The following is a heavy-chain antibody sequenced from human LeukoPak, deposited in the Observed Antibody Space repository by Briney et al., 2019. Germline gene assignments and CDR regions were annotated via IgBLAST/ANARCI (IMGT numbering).Heavy chain of an antibody. CDR1: GFTFSSYW. V-gene: IGHV3-7*01. Sequence: PGGSLRLSCAASGFTFSSYWMSWVRQAPGKGLEWVANIKQDGSEKYYVDSVKGRFTISRDNAKNSLYLQMNSLRAEDTAVYYCATGRITGTRFDLGFDYWGQGTLVTVSS. CDR2: IKQDGSEK. D-gene: IGHD1-7*01. J-gene: IGHJ4*02. CDR3: ATGRITGTRFDLGFDY.